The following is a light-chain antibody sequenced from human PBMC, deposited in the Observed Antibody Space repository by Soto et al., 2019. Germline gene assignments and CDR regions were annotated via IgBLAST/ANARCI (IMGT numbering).Light chain of an antibody. V-gene: IGKV1-5*01. Sequence: DIQMTQPPSTLSASVGDRVTITCRASQSISYYLAWYQKKPGKAPKVLIWNASSLQRGVPSRFSGSGSGTEFTLTISSLLPDDFATYYCQQYNRFSTWTFGQGTKVEIK. CDR1: QSISYY. J-gene: IGKJ1*01. CDR2: NAS. CDR3: QQYNRFSTWT.